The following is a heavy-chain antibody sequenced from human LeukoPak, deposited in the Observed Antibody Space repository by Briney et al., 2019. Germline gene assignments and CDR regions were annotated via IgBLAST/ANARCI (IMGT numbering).Heavy chain of an antibody. CDR2: IYPNDADT. Sequence: GESLKISCKGSGYSFPTYWIAWVRQMPGKGLEWMGIIYPNDADTRYSPSFQGQVTISADKSIRTAYLHWSSLRASDTAMYYCARRGYNGNEEFDYWGQGTLVTVSS. J-gene: IGHJ4*02. CDR1: GYSFPTYW. CDR3: ARRGYNGNEEFDY. D-gene: IGHD5-12*01. V-gene: IGHV5-51*01.